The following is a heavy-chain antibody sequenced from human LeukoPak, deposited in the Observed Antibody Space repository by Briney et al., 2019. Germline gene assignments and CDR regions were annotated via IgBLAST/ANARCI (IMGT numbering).Heavy chain of an antibody. CDR3: ARAVNARVYCSSTSCSSPKYYYYYMDV. CDR2: IYYSGST. V-gene: IGHV4-59*01. Sequence: NPSETLSLTCTVSGGSISSYYWSWIRQPPGKGLEWIGYIYYSGSTNYNPSLKSRVTISVDTSKNQFSLKLSSVTAADTAVYYCARAVNARVYCSSTSCSSPKYYYYYMDVWGKGTTVTISS. D-gene: IGHD2-2*01. J-gene: IGHJ6*03. CDR1: GGSISSYY.